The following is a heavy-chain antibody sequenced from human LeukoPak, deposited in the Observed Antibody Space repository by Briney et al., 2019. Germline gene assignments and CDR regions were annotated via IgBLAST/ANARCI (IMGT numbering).Heavy chain of an antibody. CDR1: GLTFSSYA. D-gene: IGHD6-6*01. Sequence: GGSLRPSRAASGLTFSSYAINWVGQAAGKGLEWVSAIRSSGRRKYDADSFKGRFESPGDNSKNTLYLQMTSLRGEETAVYYCAQDRGKLVPKDNWFDPWGQGILVTVSS. CDR3: AQDRGKLVPKDNWFDP. J-gene: IGHJ5*02. CDR2: IRSSGRRK. V-gene: IGHV3-23*01.